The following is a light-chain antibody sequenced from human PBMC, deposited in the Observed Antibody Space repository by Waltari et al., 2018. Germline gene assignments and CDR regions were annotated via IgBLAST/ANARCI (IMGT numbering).Light chain of an antibody. Sequence: EIVMTQSPATLSVSPGERATLPCRASQSVSNKLAWYQQKPAQAPRLLIYGASTRAAGITDRFSGSGSGTEFTLTISGLQSEDFAVYYCQQYDNWYTFGQGTKLEIK. J-gene: IGKJ2*01. CDR1: QSVSNK. CDR2: GAS. V-gene: IGKV3-15*01. CDR3: QQYDNWYT.